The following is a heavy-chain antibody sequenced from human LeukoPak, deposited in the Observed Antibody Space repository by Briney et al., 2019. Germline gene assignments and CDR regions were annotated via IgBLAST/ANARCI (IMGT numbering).Heavy chain of an antibody. CDR1: GFTFDDYA. V-gene: IGHV3-9*01. CDR2: ISWNSGSI. D-gene: IGHD3-10*01. CDR3: AKGVVRGVISSVLGY. Sequence: GGSLRLSCAASGFTFDDYAMHWVRQAPGKGLEWVSGISWNSGSIGYADSVKGRFTISRDNAKNSLYLQMNSLRAEDTALYYCAKGVVRGVISSVLGYWGQGTLVTVSS. J-gene: IGHJ4*02.